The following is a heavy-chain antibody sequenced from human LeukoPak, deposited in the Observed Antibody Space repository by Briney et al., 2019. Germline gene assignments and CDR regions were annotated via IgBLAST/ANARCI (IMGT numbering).Heavy chain of an antibody. CDR3: ASHYYASSGSLFDS. Sequence: SETLSLTCAVSGYSISSGYYWVWIRPPPGKGLEWIGSVYHTGSTYYHPSLKSRVTISLDTSKNQFPLRLTSVTAADTALYYCASHYYASSGSLFDSWGRGSLVTVSS. D-gene: IGHD3-22*01. CDR2: VYHTGST. CDR1: GYSISSGYY. V-gene: IGHV4-38-2*01. J-gene: IGHJ4*02.